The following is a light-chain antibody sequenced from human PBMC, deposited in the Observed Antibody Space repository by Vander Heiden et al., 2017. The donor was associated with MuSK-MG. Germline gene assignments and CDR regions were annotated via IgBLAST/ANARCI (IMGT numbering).Light chain of an antibody. CDR3: LQENSSGET. CDR2: DAS. V-gene: IGKV1-5*01. Sequence: IQMTQSPSTLSASVGDRVTIPCRASQSISSWLAWYQLILLISPKLLLYDASSLDSRVLSRYNGRGSVTEFSLIMSIRQPEDFATYYCLQENSSGETFGQGTKLEIK. J-gene: IGKJ2*01. CDR1: QSISSW.